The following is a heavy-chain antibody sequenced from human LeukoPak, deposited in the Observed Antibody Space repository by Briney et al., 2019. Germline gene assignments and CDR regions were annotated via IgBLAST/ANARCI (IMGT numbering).Heavy chain of an antibody. J-gene: IGHJ4*02. CDR1: EFTVSSNY. CDR2: IYSGGNT. CDR3: ARSVATPYYFHY. D-gene: IGHD1-26*01. V-gene: IGHV3-66*01. Sequence: PGGSLRLSCAASEFTVSSNYMSWVRQAPGKGLEWVSIIYSGGNTYYADSVKGRFTISRDNSKNTLYLQMNSLRAEDTAVYYCARSVATPYYFHYWGQGTLVTVSS.